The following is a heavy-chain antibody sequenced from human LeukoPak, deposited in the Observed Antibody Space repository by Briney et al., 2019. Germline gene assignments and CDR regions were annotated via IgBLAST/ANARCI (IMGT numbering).Heavy chain of an antibody. V-gene: IGHV3-9*01. CDR1: GFTFDDYA. CDR3: ARVVGYYYMDV. D-gene: IGHD3-16*02. Sequence: QPGRSLRLSCAASGFTFDDYAMHWVRQAPGKGLEWVSGISWNSGSIGYADSVKGRFTISRDNAKNSLYLQMNSLRAEDTALYYCARVVGYYYMDVWGKGTTVTVSS. J-gene: IGHJ6*03. CDR2: ISWNSGSI.